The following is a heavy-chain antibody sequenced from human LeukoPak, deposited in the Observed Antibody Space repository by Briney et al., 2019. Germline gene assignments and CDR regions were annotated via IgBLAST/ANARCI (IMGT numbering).Heavy chain of an antibody. D-gene: IGHD5-24*01. CDR3: ARVKDVNGDITFQH. CDR2: ISSTASSI. CDR1: GFTFSDYN. V-gene: IGHV3-48*01. J-gene: IGHJ1*01. Sequence: GGSLRLSCAASGFTFSDYNMIWVRQAPGKGLESTSYISSTASSIYYADSVKGRFTISRDNAKNSLFLQMNSLRVDDTAVYYCARVKDVNGDITFQHWGQGALVTVSS.